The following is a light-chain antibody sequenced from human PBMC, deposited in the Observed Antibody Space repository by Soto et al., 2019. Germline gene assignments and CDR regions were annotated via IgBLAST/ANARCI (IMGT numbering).Light chain of an antibody. V-gene: IGKV3-20*01. CDR2: DAS. Sequence: EIVMTQSPATLSLSPGERATLSCRASQSVSNNYLAWYQQKPGQPPRLLIYDASKRATGVPDRFSGSGSGTDFTLTISRLEPEDFAVYYCQQYGSSRWTFGQGTKVDIK. CDR3: QQYGSSRWT. J-gene: IGKJ1*01. CDR1: QSVSNNY.